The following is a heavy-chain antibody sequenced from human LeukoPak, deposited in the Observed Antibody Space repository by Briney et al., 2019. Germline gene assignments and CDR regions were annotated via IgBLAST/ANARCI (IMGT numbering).Heavy chain of an antibody. Sequence: SETLSLTCAVYGGSFSGYYWSWIRQPPGKGLEWIGEINHSGSTNYNPPLKSRVTILVDTSKNQFSLKLSSVTAADTAVYYCARDRVGYSYGSSFDYWGQGTLVTVSS. CDR1: GGSFSGYY. V-gene: IGHV4-34*01. J-gene: IGHJ4*02. CDR2: INHSGST. D-gene: IGHD5-18*01. CDR3: ARDRVGYSYGSSFDY.